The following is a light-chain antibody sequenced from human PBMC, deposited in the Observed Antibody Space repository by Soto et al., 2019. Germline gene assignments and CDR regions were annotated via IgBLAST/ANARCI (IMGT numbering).Light chain of an antibody. V-gene: IGKV1-5*03. J-gene: IGKJ2*01. CDR2: KAS. CDR3: QQYGSSPQT. Sequence: DIQMTQSPSTLSASVGDRVTITCRASQSISSWLAWYQQKPGKAPKLLIYKASSLESGVPSRFSGSGSGTEFTLTISRLEPEDLAVYYCQQYGSSPQTFGQGTKLEI. CDR1: QSISSW.